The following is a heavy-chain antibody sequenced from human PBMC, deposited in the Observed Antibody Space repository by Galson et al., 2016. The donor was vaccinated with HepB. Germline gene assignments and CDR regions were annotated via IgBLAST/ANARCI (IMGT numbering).Heavy chain of an antibody. CDR3: TTASWLRKRDCDY. J-gene: IGHJ4*02. CDR2: IKSKTDGDTT. V-gene: IGHV3-15*01. D-gene: IGHD5-12*01. Sequence: SLRLSCAASEFTFSNAWMSWVRQAPGKGLEWVGRIKSKTDGDTTYYAAPVKGRFTISRDDSKNTLYLQMNSLETEDTAFYYWTTASWLRKRDCDYWGRGTWVTVSS. CDR1: EFTFSNAW.